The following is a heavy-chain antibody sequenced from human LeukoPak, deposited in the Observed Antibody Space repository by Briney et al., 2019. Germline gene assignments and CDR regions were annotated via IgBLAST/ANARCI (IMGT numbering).Heavy chain of an antibody. CDR3: ARGTGAVAVIDY. Sequence: ASVKVSCKASGYTFTDSYMHWVRQAPGQGLEWMGWMNPNSGNTGYAQKFQGRVTMTRNTSISTAYMELSSLRSEDTAVYYCARGTGAVAVIDYWGQGTLVTVSS. D-gene: IGHD6-19*01. CDR2: MNPNSGNT. V-gene: IGHV1-8*02. CDR1: GYTFTDSY. J-gene: IGHJ4*02.